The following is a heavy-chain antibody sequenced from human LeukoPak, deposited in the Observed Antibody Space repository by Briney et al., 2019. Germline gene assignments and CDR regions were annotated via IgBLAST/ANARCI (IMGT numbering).Heavy chain of an antibody. CDR3: ARADYDFWSRYYYMDV. J-gene: IGHJ6*03. V-gene: IGHV3-9*01. Sequence: GGSLRLSCAASGFTFDDYAMHWVRQAPGKGLEWVSGISWNSGSIGYADSVKGRFTISRDNAKNSLYLQMNSLRAEDTAVYYCARADYDFWSRYYYMDVWGKGTTVTVSS. CDR2: ISWNSGSI. D-gene: IGHD3-3*01. CDR1: GFTFDDYA.